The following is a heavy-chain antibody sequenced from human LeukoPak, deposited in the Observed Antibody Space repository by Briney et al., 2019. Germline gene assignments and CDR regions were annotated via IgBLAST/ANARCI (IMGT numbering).Heavy chain of an antibody. CDR1: GFTFDDYA. Sequence: GGSLRLSCAASGFTFDDYAMHWVRQAPGKGLERVSLISGDGGSTYYADSVKGRFTISRDNSKNSLYLQMNSLRTEDTALYYCAKDVEMANYYYYYMDVWGKGTTVTVSS. D-gene: IGHD5-24*01. J-gene: IGHJ6*03. CDR2: ISGDGGST. CDR3: AKDVEMANYYYYYMDV. V-gene: IGHV3-43*02.